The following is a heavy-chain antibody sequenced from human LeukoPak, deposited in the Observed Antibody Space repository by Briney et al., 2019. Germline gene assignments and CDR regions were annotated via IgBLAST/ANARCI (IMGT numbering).Heavy chain of an antibody. CDR3: ARNIVVVPAALGY. CDR1: GFTFSSYA. Sequence: QPGGSLRLSCAASGFTFSSYAMSWVRQAPGKGPEWVSAISGSGGSTYYADSVKGRFTISRDNSKNTLYLQMNSLRAEDTAVYYCARNIVVVPAALGYWGQGTLVTVSS. D-gene: IGHD2-2*01. CDR2: ISGSGGST. J-gene: IGHJ4*02. V-gene: IGHV3-23*01.